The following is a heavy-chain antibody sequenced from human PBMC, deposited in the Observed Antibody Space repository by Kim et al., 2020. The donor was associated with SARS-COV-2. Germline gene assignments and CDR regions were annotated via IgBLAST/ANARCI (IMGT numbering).Heavy chain of an antibody. J-gene: IGHJ4*02. Sequence: GGSLRLSCAASGFSFSGYAMHWVRQAPGKGLEWVSVITYDGSNKYYADSVKGRFTISRGNAKNTLYLQMNSLRAEDTAVYYCVTPRNDFWSGYYTSTFDYWGQGTLVTVSS. V-gene: IGHV3-30*04. CDR2: ITYDGSNK. CDR1: GFSFSGYA. D-gene: IGHD3-3*01. CDR3: VTPRNDFWSGYYTSTFDY.